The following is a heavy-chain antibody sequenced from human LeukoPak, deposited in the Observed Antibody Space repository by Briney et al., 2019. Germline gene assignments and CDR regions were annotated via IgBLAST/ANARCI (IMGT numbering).Heavy chain of an antibody. CDR3: ARGPHCGGDCYPFDY. V-gene: IGHV4-59*01. Sequence: SETLSLTCTVSGGSISSYYWSWIRQPPGKGLEWIGYIYYSGSTNYNPSLKSRVTISVDTSKSQFSLKLSSVTAADTAVYYCARGPHCGGDCYPFDYWGQGTLVTVSS. J-gene: IGHJ4*02. CDR1: GGSISSYY. D-gene: IGHD2-21*02. CDR2: IYYSGST.